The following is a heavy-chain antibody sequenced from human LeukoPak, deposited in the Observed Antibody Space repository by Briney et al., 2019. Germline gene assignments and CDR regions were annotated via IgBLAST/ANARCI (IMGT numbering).Heavy chain of an antibody. D-gene: IGHD4-23*01. Sequence: GGSLRLSCAASGFTFSSYAMHWVRQAPGKGLEWVAVTSYDGSNKYYADSVKGRFTISRDNSKNTLYLQMNSLRAEDTAVYYCAREGGKEGNYFDYWGQGTLVTVSS. CDR2: TSYDGSNK. CDR3: AREGGKEGNYFDY. V-gene: IGHV3-30-3*01. J-gene: IGHJ4*02. CDR1: GFTFSSYA.